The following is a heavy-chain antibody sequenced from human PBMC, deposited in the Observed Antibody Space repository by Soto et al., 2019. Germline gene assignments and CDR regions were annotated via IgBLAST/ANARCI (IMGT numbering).Heavy chain of an antibody. CDR3: ARDIEQQLVPWFDP. D-gene: IGHD6-13*01. V-gene: IGHV4-30-4*02. CDR2: IYYSGST. CDR1: GGSISSGDYY. J-gene: IGHJ5*02. Sequence: SETLSLTCTVSGGSISSGDYYWSWIRQPPGKGLEWIGYIYYSGSTYYNPSLKSRVTISVDTSKNQFSLELRSLRSDDTAVYYCARDIEQQLVPWFDPWGQGTLVTVSS.